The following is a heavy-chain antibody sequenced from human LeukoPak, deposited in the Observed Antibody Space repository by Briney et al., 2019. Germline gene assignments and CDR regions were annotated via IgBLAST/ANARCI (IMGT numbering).Heavy chain of an antibody. Sequence: SETLSLTCTVSGVSISSYYWSWIRQPPGKGLECIGYIYYIGSTNYNPSLKSRVTISLDTSKSQFSLKLTSVTPADTAVYYCARGGIVGSRTNWFDPWGQGILVTVSS. CDR1: GVSISSYY. D-gene: IGHD1-26*01. CDR2: IYYIGST. V-gene: IGHV4-59*01. CDR3: ARGGIVGSRTNWFDP. J-gene: IGHJ5*02.